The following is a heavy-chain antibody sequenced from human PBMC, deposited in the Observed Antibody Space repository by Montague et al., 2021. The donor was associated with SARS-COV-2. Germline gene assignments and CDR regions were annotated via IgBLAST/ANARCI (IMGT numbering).Heavy chain of an antibody. Sequence: SETLSLTCSVSGDSITNHYWSWIRQSAGKGLEWIGRMHFTGKTNFSPFFSSRLTISADTSKNQFSLKLTSVTAADTAIYFCARDRFDFGAGRQGTIDFWGQGTLVTVSS. J-gene: IGHJ4*02. CDR1: GDSITNHY. CDR2: MHFTGKT. D-gene: IGHD3-10*01. V-gene: IGHV4-4*07. CDR3: ARDRFDFGAGRQGTIDF.